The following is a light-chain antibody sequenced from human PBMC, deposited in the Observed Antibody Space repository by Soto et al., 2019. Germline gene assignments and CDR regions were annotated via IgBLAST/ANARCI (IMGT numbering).Light chain of an antibody. J-gene: IGLJ3*02. CDR3: CSYAGSRTFA. CDR2: EVT. CDR1: GSDIGANNL. V-gene: IGLV2-23*02. Sequence: QSALTQPASVSGSPGQSITISCAGSGSDIGANNLVSWYQQHPGTVPRLLIFEVTKRPTGISSRFSGSKSGNTASLTISGLRAEDEADYHCCSYAGSRTFAFGGGTQLTVL.